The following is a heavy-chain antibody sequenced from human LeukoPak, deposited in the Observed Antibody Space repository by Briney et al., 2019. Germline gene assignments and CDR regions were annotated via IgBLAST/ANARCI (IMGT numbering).Heavy chain of an antibody. V-gene: IGHV1-2*02. CDR1: GYTFTGYY. J-gene: IGHJ6*02. Sequence: GASLKVSCKASGYTFTGYYMHWVRQAPGQGLEWMGGINPNTGVTNYAQKFQGRVTLTRDTSIITAYMELTRLRSDDTAVYYCARDRTTVTTGYYGMDVWGQGTTVTVSS. CDR3: ARDRTTVTTGYYGMDV. D-gene: IGHD4-17*01. CDR2: INPNTGVT.